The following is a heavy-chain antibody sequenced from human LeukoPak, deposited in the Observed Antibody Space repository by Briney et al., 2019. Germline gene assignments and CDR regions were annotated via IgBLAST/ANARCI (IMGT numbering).Heavy chain of an antibody. D-gene: IGHD1-26*01. CDR1: GGSISSSNYY. Sequence: PSETLSLTCTVSGGSISSSNYYWGWIRQSPGKGLEWIGSLYYDGTTYYNPSLKSRITTSVDTSKNQFSLKLSSVTAADTAVYYCASDSGSYISGFDYWGQGTLVTVSS. CDR2: LYYDGTT. CDR3: ASDSGSYISGFDY. V-gene: IGHV4-39*01. J-gene: IGHJ4*02.